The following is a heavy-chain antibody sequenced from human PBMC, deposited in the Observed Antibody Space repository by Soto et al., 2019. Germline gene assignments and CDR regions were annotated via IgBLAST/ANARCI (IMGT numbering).Heavy chain of an antibody. CDR3: ARSSITIFGVVIPPNWFDP. CDR1: GHTFTSYD. D-gene: IGHD3-3*01. V-gene: IGHV1-8*01. Sequence: ASVKVSCKASGHTFTSYDINWVRQATGQGLEWMGWMNPNSGNTGYAQKFQGRVTMTRNTSISTAYMELSSLRSEDTAVYYCARSSITIFGVVIPPNWFDPWGQGTLVTVSS. J-gene: IGHJ5*02. CDR2: MNPNSGNT.